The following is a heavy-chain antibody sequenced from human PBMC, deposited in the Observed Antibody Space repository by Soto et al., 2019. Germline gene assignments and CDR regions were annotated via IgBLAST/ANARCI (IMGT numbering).Heavy chain of an antibody. Sequence: QVQLQESGPGLVKPSQTLSLTCTLSGASITSSGYYWSWIRLHPGEGLEWIGYIYYRGTTYYNPSLENPVTVSTDRSKKEFSLTLTSVTAADTAVYYCARATESRYFDFWGRGILVTVTS. J-gene: IGHJ4*02. CDR1: GASITSSGYY. CDR3: ARATESRYFDF. V-gene: IGHV4-31*01. CDR2: IYYRGTT.